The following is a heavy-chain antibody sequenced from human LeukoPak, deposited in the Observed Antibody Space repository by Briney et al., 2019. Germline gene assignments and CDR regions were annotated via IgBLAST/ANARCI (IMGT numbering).Heavy chain of an antibody. CDR3: AKARGSSGSYYYYYYMDV. Sequence: HPGGFLRLSCAASGFTFDDYAMHWVRQAPGKGLEWVSLISWDGGSTYYADSVKGRFTISIDNSKNSLYLQMNSLRAEDTALYYCAKARGSSGSYYYYYYMDVWGKGTTVTGSS. D-gene: IGHD3-22*01. J-gene: IGHJ6*03. V-gene: IGHV3-43D*04. CDR1: GFTFDDYA. CDR2: ISWDGGST.